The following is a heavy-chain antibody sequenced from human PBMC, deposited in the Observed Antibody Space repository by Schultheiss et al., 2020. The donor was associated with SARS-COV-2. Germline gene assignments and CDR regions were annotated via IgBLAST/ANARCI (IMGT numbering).Heavy chain of an antibody. V-gene: IGHV3-48*04. Sequence: GGSLRLSCAASGFTFSNYFMHWVRQAPGKGLEWVSYISSSGSTIYYADSVKGRFTISRDNAKNSLYLQMNSLRAEDTAVYYCARNAARLITRAQFDYWGQGTLVTVSS. D-gene: IGHD6-6*01. CDR2: ISSSGSTI. CDR1: GFTFSNYF. J-gene: IGHJ4*02. CDR3: ARNAARLITRAQFDY.